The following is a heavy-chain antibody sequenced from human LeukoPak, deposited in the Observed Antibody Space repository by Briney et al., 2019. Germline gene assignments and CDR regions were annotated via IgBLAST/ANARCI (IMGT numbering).Heavy chain of an antibody. CDR3: ARISGSGDYYFDL. CDR2: TYYGSKWYN. D-gene: IGHD2-21*02. V-gene: IGHV6-1*01. J-gene: IGHJ2*01. CDR1: GDSVSSDNAA. Sequence: SQTLSLTCAISGDSVSSDNAAWNWIRQSPSRGLEWLGRTYYGSKWYNDYAVSVKSRITINPDTSKNQFSLHLNSVTPEDTAVYFCARISGSGDYYFDLWGPGTLVTVSS.